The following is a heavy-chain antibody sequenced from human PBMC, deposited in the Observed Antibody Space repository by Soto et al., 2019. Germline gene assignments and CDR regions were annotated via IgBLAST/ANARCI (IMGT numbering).Heavy chain of an antibody. CDR2: VYKSGST. J-gene: IGHJ4*02. CDR3: ASQRDGYSIDY. D-gene: IGHD4-4*01. V-gene: IGHV4-39*01. Sequence: LSLTCSVSGDSITNTTYYWDWIRQPPGKGLEWLGSVYKSGSTYYNPSLKSRVTVSVDTAKNQFSLELDSVTAADTAVYYCASQRDGYSIDYWGQGSLVTVSS. CDR1: GDSITNTTYY.